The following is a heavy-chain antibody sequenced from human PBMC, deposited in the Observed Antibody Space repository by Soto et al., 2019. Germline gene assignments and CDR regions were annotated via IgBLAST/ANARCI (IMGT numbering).Heavy chain of an antibody. CDR1: GYTFTSYG. CDR3: ARDGRAYCGGDCYSDAFDI. D-gene: IGHD2-21*02. Sequence: QVQLVQSGAEVKKPGASVKVSCKASGYTFTSYGISWVRQAPGQGLEWMGWISAYNGNTNYAQKLQGRVTMTTDTATSTAYMELRSLRSDDTAVYYCARDGRAYCGGDCYSDAFDIWGQGTMVTVSS. V-gene: IGHV1-18*01. J-gene: IGHJ3*02. CDR2: ISAYNGNT.